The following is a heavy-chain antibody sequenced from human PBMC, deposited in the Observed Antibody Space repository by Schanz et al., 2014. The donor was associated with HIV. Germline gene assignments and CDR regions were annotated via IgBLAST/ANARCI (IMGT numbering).Heavy chain of an antibody. J-gene: IGHJ4*02. D-gene: IGHD3-22*01. Sequence: QVQLVESGGDLVKPGGSLRLSCTASGFSFSDYHMSWIRQAPGKGLEWVSSLSGSGSNIYYADSVKGRFTISRDNGKNSLFLQMNSLRAEDTAVYYCAKPEYDSRGNSQSHFDYWGQGTLVTVSS. CDR2: LSGSGSNI. CDR3: AKPEYDSRGNSQSHFDY. CDR1: GFSFSDYH. V-gene: IGHV3-11*01.